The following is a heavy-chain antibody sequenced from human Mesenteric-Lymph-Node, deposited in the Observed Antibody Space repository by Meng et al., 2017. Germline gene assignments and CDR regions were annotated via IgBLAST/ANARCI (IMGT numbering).Heavy chain of an antibody. D-gene: IGHD3-10*01. J-gene: IGHJ3*02. CDR3: ARVRVRGAFDI. CDR2: IKHSGST. V-gene: IGHV4-34*01. Sequence: QAWAPGLLRPSGPLCPPGAVYGGSFSGTNWSWIRQPPGKGLEWIGEIKHSGSTNYNPSLKSRVTISVDTSKNQFSLKLSSVTAADTAVYYCARVRVRGAFDIWGQGTMVTVSS. CDR1: GGSFSGTN.